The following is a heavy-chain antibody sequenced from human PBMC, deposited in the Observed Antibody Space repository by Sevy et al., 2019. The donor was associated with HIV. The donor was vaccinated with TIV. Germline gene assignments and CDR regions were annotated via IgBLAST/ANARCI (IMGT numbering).Heavy chain of an antibody. D-gene: IGHD5-12*01. V-gene: IGHV4-39*01. Sequence: SETLSLTCTVSGGSISSSSYYWGWIRQPPGKGLEWIGSIYYSGSTYYNPSLKSRVTISADTSKNQLSLKLSSVTAADTAVYYCARRTTTPYWYFDLWGRGTLVTVSS. CDR3: ARRTTTPYWYFDL. CDR2: IYYSGST. CDR1: GGSISSSSYY. J-gene: IGHJ2*01.